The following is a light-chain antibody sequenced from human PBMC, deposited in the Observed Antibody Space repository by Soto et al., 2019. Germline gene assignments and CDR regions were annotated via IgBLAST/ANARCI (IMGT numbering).Light chain of an antibody. CDR2: DVS. V-gene: IGLV2-14*01. J-gene: IGLJ2*01. Sequence: QSALTQPASVSGSPGQSMTISCTRTSSDVGGYNYVSWYQQHPGKAPKLMIYDVSNRPSGVSNRFSGSKCGNTASLTISGLQAEDEADYYCSSYTSSSTVVFGGGTKLTVL. CDR3: SSYTSSSTVV. CDR1: SSDVGGYNY.